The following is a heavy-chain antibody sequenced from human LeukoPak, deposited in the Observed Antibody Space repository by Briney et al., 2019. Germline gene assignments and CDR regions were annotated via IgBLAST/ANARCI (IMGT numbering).Heavy chain of an antibody. V-gene: IGHV4-59*11. CDR2: IYYSGST. Sequence: SETLSLTCTVSGGSISSHYWSWIRQPPGKRLEWIGYIYYSGSTNYNPSLKSRVTISVDTSKNQFSLKLSSVTAADTAVYYCARARLGLNWFDPWGQGTLVTVSS. CDR3: ARARLGLNWFDP. CDR1: GGSISSHY. D-gene: IGHD6-25*01. J-gene: IGHJ5*02.